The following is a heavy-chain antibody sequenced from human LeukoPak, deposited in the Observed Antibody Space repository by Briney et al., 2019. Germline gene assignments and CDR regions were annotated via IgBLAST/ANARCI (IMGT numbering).Heavy chain of an antibody. CDR2: IYTSGST. J-gene: IGHJ2*01. Sequence: SETLSLTCTVSGGSISSYYWSWIRQPAGKGLEWIGRIYTSGSTNYNPSLKSRVTMSVDRSKNQFSLKPSSVTAADTAVYYCARASLAYCGGDCYYYWYFDLWGRGTLVTVSS. V-gene: IGHV4-4*07. CDR3: ARASLAYCGGDCYYYWYFDL. CDR1: GGSISSYY. D-gene: IGHD2-21*02.